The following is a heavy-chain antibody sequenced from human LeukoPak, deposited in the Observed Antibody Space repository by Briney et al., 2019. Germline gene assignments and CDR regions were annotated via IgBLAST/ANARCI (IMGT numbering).Heavy chain of an antibody. V-gene: IGHV3-48*01. D-gene: IGHD6-13*01. CDR1: AFTFSSYS. Sequence: VGSLRLSCAASAFTFSSYSMNWVRQAPGEGLEWVSYISSSSSTIYYADSVKGRFTISRDNAENSLYLQMNSLRAEDTAVYYCASMSKRIAAAVRPWGQGTLVTVSS. CDR3: ASMSKRIAAAVRP. CDR2: ISSSSSTI. J-gene: IGHJ5*02.